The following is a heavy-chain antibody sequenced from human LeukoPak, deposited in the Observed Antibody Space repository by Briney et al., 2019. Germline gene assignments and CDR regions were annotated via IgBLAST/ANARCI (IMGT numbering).Heavy chain of an antibody. V-gene: IGHV3-7*01. CDR2: IKQDGSEK. D-gene: IGHD3-3*01. CDR1: GFTFSSYW. J-gene: IGHJ6*02. CDR3: ARDPDTIFGVVIPYNYYYYGMDV. Sequence: GGSLRLSCAASGFTFSSYWMSWVRQAPGKGLEWVANIKQDGSEKYYVDSAKGRFTISRDNAKNSLYLQMNSLRAEDTAVYYCARDPDTIFGVVIPYNYYYYGMDVWGQGTTVTVSS.